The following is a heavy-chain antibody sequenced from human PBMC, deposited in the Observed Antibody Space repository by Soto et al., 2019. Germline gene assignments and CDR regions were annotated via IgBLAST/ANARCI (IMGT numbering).Heavy chain of an antibody. CDR3: ARLGLTGTTNY. CDR2: ISSSGSTI. V-gene: IGHV3-48*03. J-gene: IGHJ4*02. CDR1: GFTFSSYE. D-gene: IGHD1-7*01. Sequence: EVQLVESGGGLVQPGGSLRLSCAASGFTFSSYEMNWVRQAPGKGLEWVSYISSSGSTIYYADSVKGRFTISRDSAKNSLYMQMNSLRAEDTAVYYCARLGLTGTTNYWGQGTLVTVSS.